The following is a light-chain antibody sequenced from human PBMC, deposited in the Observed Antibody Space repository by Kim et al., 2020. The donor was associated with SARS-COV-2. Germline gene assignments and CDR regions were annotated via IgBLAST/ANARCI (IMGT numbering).Light chain of an antibody. Sequence: DIVLTQSPGTLSLSPGERVTLSCRASQRVTSNNLIWYQQKPGQAPRLLIYGASRRATGIPDRFTGSGSGTDFTLTISRLEPEDFAVYYCQQYGGAPRIAFGQGTRLEIK. V-gene: IGKV3-20*01. J-gene: IGKJ5*01. CDR2: GAS. CDR1: QRVTSNN. CDR3: QQYGGAPRIA.